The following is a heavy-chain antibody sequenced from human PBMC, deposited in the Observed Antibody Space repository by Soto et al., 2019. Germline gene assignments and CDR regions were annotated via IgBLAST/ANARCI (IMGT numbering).Heavy chain of an antibody. D-gene: IGHD2-15*01. CDR1: GGTFSSYT. Sequence: SVKVSCKASGGTFSSYTISWVRQAPGQGLEWMGRIIPILGIANYAQKFQGRVTITADKSTSTAYMELSSLRSEDTAVYYCARDRDRCSGGSCYYMDVWGKGTTVTVSS. CDR3: ARDRDRCSGGSCYYMDV. CDR2: IIPILGIA. V-gene: IGHV1-69*04. J-gene: IGHJ6*03.